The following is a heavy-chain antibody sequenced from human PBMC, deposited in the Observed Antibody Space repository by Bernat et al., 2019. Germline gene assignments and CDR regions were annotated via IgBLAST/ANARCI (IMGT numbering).Heavy chain of an antibody. CDR2: INAGNGNT. J-gene: IGHJ6*02. D-gene: IGHD3-22*01. CDR1: GYTFTSHA. Sequence: QVQLVQSGAEVKKPGASVKVSCKASGYTFTSHAMHWVRQAPGQRLEWMGWINAGNGNTKYSQKFQGRVTITRDTSASTAYMELSSLRSEDTAVYYCARVPTYYYDSSGYYFPHYGMDVWGQGTTVTVSS. CDR3: ARVPTYYYDSSGYYFPHYGMDV. V-gene: IGHV1-3*01.